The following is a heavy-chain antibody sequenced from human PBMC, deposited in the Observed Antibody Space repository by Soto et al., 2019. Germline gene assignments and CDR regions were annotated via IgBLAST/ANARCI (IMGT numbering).Heavy chain of an antibody. CDR3: ARSGDNYNRFDY. Sequence: SLRLSCEGSGFTFSDYYISWIRQAPGKGLEWISYSSNSGTFSRYADSVKGRFSISRDNTKNLLYLQMNSLRAEDTAVYYCARSGDNYNRFDYWGQGTPVTVSS. J-gene: IGHJ4*02. D-gene: IGHD1-1*01. V-gene: IGHV3-11*06. CDR1: GFTFSDYY. CDR2: SSNSGTFS.